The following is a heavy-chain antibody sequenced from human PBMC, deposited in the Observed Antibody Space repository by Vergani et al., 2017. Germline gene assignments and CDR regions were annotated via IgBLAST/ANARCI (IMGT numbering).Heavy chain of an antibody. J-gene: IGHJ6*03. CDR3: ARGGVAGPTGYYYYYMDV. V-gene: IGHV4-34*01. Sequence: QVQLQQCGAGLLKPSETLSLTCAVYGGSFSGYYWSWIRQPPGKGLEWIGEINHSGSTNYNPSLKSRVTISVDTSKNQFSLKLSSVTAADTAVYYCARGGVAGPTGYYYYYMDVWGKGTTVTVSS. CDR2: INHSGST. CDR1: GGSFSGYY. D-gene: IGHD6-19*01.